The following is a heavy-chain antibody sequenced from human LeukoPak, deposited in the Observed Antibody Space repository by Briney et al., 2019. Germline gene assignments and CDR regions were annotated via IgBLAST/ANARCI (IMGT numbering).Heavy chain of an antibody. V-gene: IGHV3-23*01. J-gene: IGHJ4*02. CDR3: AKDHYFDY. CDR2: ISGSGGST. CDR1: GFTFSTNA. Sequence: GGSLRLSCLTPGFTFSTNAMSWVRQAPGKGLEWVSAISGSGGSTYYADSVKGRFTISRDNSKNTLYLQMNSLRAEDTAVYYCAKDHYFDYWGQGTLVTVSS.